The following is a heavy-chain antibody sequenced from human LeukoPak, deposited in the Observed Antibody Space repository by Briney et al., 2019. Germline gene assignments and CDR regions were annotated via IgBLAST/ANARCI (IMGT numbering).Heavy chain of an antibody. CDR1: EYTFSVHH. CDR3: GRDGGNRWFDF. CDR2: INPDSGDT. J-gene: IGHJ4*02. D-gene: IGHD2-15*01. Sequence: ASVKVSCKASEYTFSVHHIHWVRQAPGQGLEWMAWINPDSGDTNYAQKFQGRVTMTRDTSISTAYMEVSSLRSDDTAVYYCGRDGGNRWFDFWGQGTLVTVSS. V-gene: IGHV1-2*02.